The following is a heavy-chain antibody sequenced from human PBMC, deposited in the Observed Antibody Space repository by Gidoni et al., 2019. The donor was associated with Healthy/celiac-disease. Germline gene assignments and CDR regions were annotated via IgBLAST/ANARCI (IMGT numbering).Heavy chain of an antibody. D-gene: IGHD3-10*01. CDR3: ARDYYGSGSYSVYY. Sequence: QGQLVESGGGVVEPGRSLRLACAASGFTFSSYGMHWVRQAPGKGLEWVAVIWYDGSNKYYADSVKGRFTISRDNSKNTLYLQMNSLRAEDTAVYYCARDYYGSGSYSVYYWGQGTLVTVSS. CDR1: GFTFSSYG. J-gene: IGHJ4*02. CDR2: IWYDGSNK. V-gene: IGHV3-33*01.